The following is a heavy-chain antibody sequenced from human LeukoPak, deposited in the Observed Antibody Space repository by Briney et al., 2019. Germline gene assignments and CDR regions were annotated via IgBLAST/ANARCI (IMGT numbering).Heavy chain of an antibody. CDR1: GFTFSSYS. CDR2: ISSSSSYI. J-gene: IGHJ6*02. V-gene: IGHV3-21*01. Sequence: PGGFLRLSCAASGFTFSSYSMNWVRQAPGKGLEWVSSISSSSSYIYYADSVKGRFTISRDNAKNSLYLQMNSLRAEDTAVYYSARAPIVVVPAATNYYYYGMDVWGQGTTVTVSS. CDR3: ARAPIVVVPAATNYYYYGMDV. D-gene: IGHD2-2*01.